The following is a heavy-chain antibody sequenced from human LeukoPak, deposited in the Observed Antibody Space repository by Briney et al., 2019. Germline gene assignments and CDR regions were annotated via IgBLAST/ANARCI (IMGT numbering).Heavy chain of an antibody. V-gene: IGHV3-11*04. J-gene: IGHJ4*02. Sequence: GGSLRLSCAASGFTFSDYYMSWIRQAPGKGLEWVSYISSSGSTIYYADSVKGRFTISRDNAKNSLYLQMNSLRAEDTAIYYCARDGDIVVVVAVNYFDYWGQGTLVTVSS. CDR3: ARDGDIVVVVAVNYFDY. D-gene: IGHD2-15*01. CDR1: GFTFSDYY. CDR2: ISSSGSTI.